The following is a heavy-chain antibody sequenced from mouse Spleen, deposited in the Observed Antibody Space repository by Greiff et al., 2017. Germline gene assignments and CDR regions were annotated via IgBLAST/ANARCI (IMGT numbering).Heavy chain of an antibody. V-gene: IGHV1-69*01. CDR2: IDPSDSYS. D-gene: IGHD4-1*01. CDR1: GYTFTNYW. J-gene: IGHJ4*01. Sequence: QVQLQQPGAELVMPGASVKLSCKASGYTFTNYWMHWVKQRPGQGLEWIGEIDPSDSYSNYNQKFKGKATLTVDKSSSTAYMQLSSLTSEDSAVYYCARGLGPWAMDYWGQGTSVTVSS. CDR3: ARGLGPWAMDY.